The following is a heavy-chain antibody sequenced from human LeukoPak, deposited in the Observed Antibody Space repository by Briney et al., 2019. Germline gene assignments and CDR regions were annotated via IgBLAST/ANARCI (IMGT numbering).Heavy chain of an antibody. D-gene: IGHD5-12*01. J-gene: IGHJ4*02. CDR3: ARDSPYSPHDS. Sequence: WETLSLTCAVYGGSFNTYYWSWIRQHPGKGLEWIGQINRYGSANYNPSLKSRVAISLDTSKNQFSLKVTSVTAADTAVYYCARDSPYSPHDSWGQGTLVTVSS. V-gene: IGHV4-34*01. CDR1: GGSFNTYY. CDR2: INRYGSA.